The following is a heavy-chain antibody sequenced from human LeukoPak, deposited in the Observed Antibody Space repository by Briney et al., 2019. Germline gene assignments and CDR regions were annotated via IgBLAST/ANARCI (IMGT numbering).Heavy chain of an antibody. D-gene: IGHD1-26*01. CDR2: IYISSNT. V-gene: IGHV3-53*01. Sequence: GGSLRLSCAASGFTFSSYSMNWVGQAPGKGLEWVSLIYISSNTYYADSVKGRFTISRDNSKNTLYLQMNSLRAEDTAVYYCAGGGGVGSKYWGQGTLVTVSS. J-gene: IGHJ4*02. CDR3: AGGGGVGSKY. CDR1: GFTFSSYS.